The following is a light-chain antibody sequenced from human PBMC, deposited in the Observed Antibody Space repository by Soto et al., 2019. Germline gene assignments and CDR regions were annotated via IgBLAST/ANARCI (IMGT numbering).Light chain of an antibody. V-gene: IGKV4-1*01. CDR3: QQSRVTPWT. CDR2: WTS. Sequence: DIVMTQSPDSLAVSLGERATINCRSSQGVLDTSNNKNYVAWFQQKLGQPPKLLIYWTSIREFGVPDRFSGSGSGTDFTLTISRLQAEDVAVYYCQQSRVTPWTFGQGTRVEI. CDR1: QGVLDTSNNKNY. J-gene: IGKJ1*01.